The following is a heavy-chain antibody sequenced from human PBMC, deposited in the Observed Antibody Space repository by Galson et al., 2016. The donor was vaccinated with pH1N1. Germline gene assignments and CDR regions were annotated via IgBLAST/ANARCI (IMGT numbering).Heavy chain of an antibody. V-gene: IGHV4-59*01. Sequence: LSLTCSVSGDSISSYCWNWIRQPPGKGLEWIGYIYHSYHSGSTKYNPHLKSRVTISVDTSKSQFSLNLSSVTAADTAVYYCARGDFVVGKGWYNGFDVWGQGTTVTVSS. CDR2: IYHSYHSGST. CDR3: ARGDFVVGKGWYNGFDV. D-gene: IGHD2-15*01. CDR1: GDSISSYC. J-gene: IGHJ6*02.